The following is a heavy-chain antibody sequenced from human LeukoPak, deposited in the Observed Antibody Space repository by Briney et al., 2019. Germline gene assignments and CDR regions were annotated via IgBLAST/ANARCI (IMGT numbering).Heavy chain of an antibody. V-gene: IGHV3-66*01. CDR3: TVDLGAFDI. Sequence: GGSLRLSCAASGFTVSSYYMNWVRQAPGKGLEWVSLIYSGGSTYYADSVKGRFTISRDNSKNTLYLQMNSLRAEDTAVYFCTVDLGAFDIWGQGTMVTVSS. CDR1: GFTVSSYY. D-gene: IGHD3-9*01. J-gene: IGHJ3*02. CDR2: IYSGGST.